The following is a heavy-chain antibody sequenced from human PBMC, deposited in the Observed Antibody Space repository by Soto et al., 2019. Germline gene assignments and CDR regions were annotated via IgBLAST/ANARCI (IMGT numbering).Heavy chain of an antibody. D-gene: IGHD5-12*01. V-gene: IGHV3-11*01. J-gene: IGHJ4*02. CDR3: APWGRDGYNSSLN. Sequence: RLSCAASGFTFSDYYMSWIRQAPGKGLEWVSYISSSGSTIYYADSVKGRFTISRDNAKNSLYLQMNSLRAEDTAVYYCAPWGRDGYNSSLNWGQGTLVTVSS. CDR1: GFTFSDYY. CDR2: ISSSGSTI.